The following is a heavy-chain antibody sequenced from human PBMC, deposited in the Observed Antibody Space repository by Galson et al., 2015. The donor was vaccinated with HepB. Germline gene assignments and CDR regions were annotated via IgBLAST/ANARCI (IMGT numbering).Heavy chain of an antibody. CDR2: IWYDGTNK. J-gene: IGHJ4*02. D-gene: IGHD1-1*01. CDR1: GFTFSSYV. CDR3: ARGRTGSTNFDY. Sequence: SLRLSCAASGFTFSSYVMYWVRQAAGKGLEWVAVIWYDGTNKYYADSVKGRFTISRDSSKNTLYLQMNSLRTEDTAVYYCARGRTGSTNFDYWGQGTLVTVSS. V-gene: IGHV3-33*07.